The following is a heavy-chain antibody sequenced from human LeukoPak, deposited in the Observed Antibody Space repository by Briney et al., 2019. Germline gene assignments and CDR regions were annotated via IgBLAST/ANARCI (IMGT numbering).Heavy chain of an antibody. CDR3: VRGVGVSRFNYLDS. Sequence: GGSLRLSCAASGFTFSSFGMHWVRQAPGKGVEWVAVIWYDASNKYYADSVKGRFTISRDNSKNTLYLQMNSLRDDDTAVYYCVRGVGVSRFNYLDSWGQGTLVIVSS. D-gene: IGHD6-13*01. CDR1: GFTFSSFG. CDR2: IWYDASNK. J-gene: IGHJ4*02. V-gene: IGHV3-33*01.